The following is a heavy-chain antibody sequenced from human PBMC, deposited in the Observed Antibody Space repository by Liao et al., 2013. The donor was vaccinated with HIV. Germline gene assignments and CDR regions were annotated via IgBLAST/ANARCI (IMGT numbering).Heavy chain of an antibody. CDR2: INHSGST. CDR1: GGSFSGYY. Sequence: QVQLQQWGAGLLKPSETLSLTCAVYGGSFSGYYWSWIRQPPGKGLEWIGEINHSGSTNYNPSLKSRVTISVDTSKNQFSLKLSSVTAADTAVYYCARDSSSQRPNFDYWGQGTLVTVSS. V-gene: IGHV4-34*01. CDR3: ARDSSSQRPNFDY. J-gene: IGHJ4*02. D-gene: IGHD6-13*01.